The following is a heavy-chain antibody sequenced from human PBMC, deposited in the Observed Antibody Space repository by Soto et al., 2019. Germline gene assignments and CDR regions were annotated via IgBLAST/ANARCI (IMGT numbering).Heavy chain of an antibody. J-gene: IGHJ6*02. V-gene: IGHV3-33*01. CDR1: GFTFSSYG. CDR3: ARDLGGGYEAYGMDV. D-gene: IGHD5-12*01. CDR2: IWYDGSNK. Sequence: LRLSCAASGFTFSSYGMHWVRQAPGKGLEWVAVIWYDGSNKYYADSVKGRFTISRDNSKNTLYLQMNSLRAEDTAVYYCARDLGGGYEAYGMDVWGQGTTVTVSS.